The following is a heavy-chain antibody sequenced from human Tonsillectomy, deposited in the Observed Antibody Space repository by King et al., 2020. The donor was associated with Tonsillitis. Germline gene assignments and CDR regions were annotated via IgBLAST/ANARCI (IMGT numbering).Heavy chain of an antibody. CDR2: ISSGSGSK. J-gene: IGHJ4*02. Sequence: VQLVESGGGLVQPGGSLRLSCAASGFTFSAYGMNWVRQAPGKRLEGVSYISSGSGSKNYADSVKGRLTISRDNAKNSLYLQMNSLRADDTAVYYCARGGAARPDYWGQGTLVTVSS. CDR3: ARGGAARPDY. V-gene: IGHV3-48*01. CDR1: GFTFSAYG. D-gene: IGHD6-6*01.